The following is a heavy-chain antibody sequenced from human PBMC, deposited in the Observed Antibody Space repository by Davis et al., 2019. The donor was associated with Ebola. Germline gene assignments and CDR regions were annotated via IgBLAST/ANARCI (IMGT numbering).Heavy chain of an antibody. Sequence: SETLSLTCTVSGGSISSYYWSWIRQPPGKGLEWMGYIYYSGSTNYHPSLKSRVTISVDTSKNQFYLKLSSVTAADTAVYYCARVGVDKGVDYWGQGTLVTVSS. CDR1: GGSISSYY. V-gene: IGHV4-59*01. D-gene: IGHD5-12*01. CDR3: ARVGVDKGVDY. J-gene: IGHJ4*02. CDR2: IYYSGST.